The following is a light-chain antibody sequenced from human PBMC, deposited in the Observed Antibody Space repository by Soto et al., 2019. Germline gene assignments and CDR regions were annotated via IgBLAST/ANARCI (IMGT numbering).Light chain of an antibody. J-gene: IGKJ1*01. CDR1: QSVSSSY. CDR2: GAS. CDR3: QQFASSSPWT. V-gene: IGKV3-20*01. Sequence: NAFTTCPRPLSLSPGERATLYCRASQSVSSSYLAWYQQKPGQAPRLLIYGASSRATGIPDRFSGSGSGTDFTLTISRLEPEDFAVYYCQQFASSSPWTFGQGTKVDIK.